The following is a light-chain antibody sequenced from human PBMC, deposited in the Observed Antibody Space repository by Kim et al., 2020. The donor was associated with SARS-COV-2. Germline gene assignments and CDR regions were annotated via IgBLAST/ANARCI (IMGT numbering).Light chain of an antibody. V-gene: IGKV1-27*01. CDR2: AAS. Sequence: ASVGDRVTITCRASQDISNALAWYQQKPGKVPQVLIYAASTLQSGVPSRFSGSGSGTEFTLTIGSLQTEDVATYYCQKYNSAPWTFGPGTKVDIK. J-gene: IGKJ1*01. CDR1: QDISNA. CDR3: QKYNSAPWT.